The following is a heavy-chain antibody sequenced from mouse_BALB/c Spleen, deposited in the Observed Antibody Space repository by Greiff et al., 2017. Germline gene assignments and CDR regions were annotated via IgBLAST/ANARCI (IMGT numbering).Heavy chain of an antibody. CDR1: GYTFTSYT. V-gene: IGHV1-4*02. CDR3: ARLYGNYAYAMDY. J-gene: IGHJ4*01. D-gene: IGHD2-1*01. Sequence: QVQLQQSAAELARPGASVKMSCKASGYTFTSYTMHWVKQRPGQGLEWIGYINPSSGYTEYNQKFEDKTTLTADKSSSTAYMQLSSLTSEDSAVYYCARLYGNYAYAMDYWGQGTSVTVSS. CDR2: INPSSGYT.